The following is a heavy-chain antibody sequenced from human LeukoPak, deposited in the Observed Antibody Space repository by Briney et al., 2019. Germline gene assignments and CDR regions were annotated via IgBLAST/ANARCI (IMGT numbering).Heavy chain of an antibody. D-gene: IGHD2-2*01. CDR3: ARGYQLLGWFDP. CDR1: GGSISSGGYS. J-gene: IGHJ5*02. CDR2: IYHSGST. Sequence: SETLSLTCAVSGGSISSGGYSWSWIRQPPGTGLEWIGYIYHSGSTYYNPSLKSRVTISVDRSKNQFSLKLSSVTAADTAVYYCARGYQLLGWFDPWGQGTLVTVSS. V-gene: IGHV4-30-2*01.